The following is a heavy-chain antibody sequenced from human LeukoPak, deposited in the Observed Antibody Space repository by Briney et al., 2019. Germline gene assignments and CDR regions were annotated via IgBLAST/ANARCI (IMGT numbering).Heavy chain of an antibody. D-gene: IGHD2-15*01. CDR3: ARDPYCSGGSCYHRFDY. V-gene: IGHV4-30-2*01. CDR2: IYHSGST. J-gene: IGHJ4*02. Sequence: PSETLSLTCAVSGGSISSGGYSWSWIRQPPGKGLEWIGYIYHSGSTYYNPSLKSRVTISVDRSKNQFSLKLSSVTAADTAVYFCARDPYCSGGSCYHRFDYWGQGTLVTVSS. CDR1: GGSISSGGYS.